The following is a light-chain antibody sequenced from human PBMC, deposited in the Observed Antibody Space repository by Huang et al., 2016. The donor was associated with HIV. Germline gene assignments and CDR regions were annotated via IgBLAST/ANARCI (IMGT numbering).Light chain of an antibody. CDR1: QTVSNDY. V-gene: IGKV3-20*01. Sequence: EIVLTQSPGPLSLSPGQRLTLSCRASQTVSNDYLAWYQQKPGQSPRLLLYAASTRAAGIPDRFSGSGSTIDFILTVSRLEPEDSAVYYCQQYALAPWTFGHGTKVEI. J-gene: IGKJ1*01. CDR2: AAS. CDR3: QQYALAPWT.